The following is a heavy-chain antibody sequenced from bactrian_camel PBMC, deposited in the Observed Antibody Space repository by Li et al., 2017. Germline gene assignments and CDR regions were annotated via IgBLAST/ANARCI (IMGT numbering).Heavy chain of an antibody. CDR3: AARGLTVRRLCFVGNL. D-gene: IGHD4*01. CDR1: GFTFSSYV. Sequence: QLVESGGGSVQAGGSLKLSCVASGFTFSSYVMTWVRQAPGKGLEWVSSVLNDGSNTYYVDSVKGRFTISRDKNTVILQMNSLQPNDTAVYYCAARGLTVRRLCFVGNLRGKGTQVTVS. J-gene: IGHJ4*01. CDR2: VLNDGSNT. V-gene: IGHV3S14*01.